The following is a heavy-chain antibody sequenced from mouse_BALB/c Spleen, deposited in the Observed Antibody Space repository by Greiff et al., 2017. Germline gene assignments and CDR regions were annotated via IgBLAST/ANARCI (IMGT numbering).Heavy chain of an antibody. CDR1: GDSITSGY. CDR2: ISYSGST. D-gene: IGHD2-3*01. V-gene: IGHV3-8*02. Sequence: EVKLQESGPSLVKPSQTLSLTCSVTGDSITSGYWNWIRKFPGNKLEYMGYISYSGSTYYNPSLKSRISITRDTSKNQYYLQLNSVTTEDTATYYCASLYDGYYVWFAYWGQGTLVTVSA. CDR3: ASLYDGYYVWFAY. J-gene: IGHJ3*01.